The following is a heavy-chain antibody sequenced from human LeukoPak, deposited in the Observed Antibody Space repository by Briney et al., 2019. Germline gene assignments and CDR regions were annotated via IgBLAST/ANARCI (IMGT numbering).Heavy chain of an antibody. CDR1: GGSFSGYY. D-gene: IGHD5-18*01. CDR2: INHSGST. Sequence: PSETLSLTCAVYGGSFSGYYWSWIRQPPGKGLEWIGEINHSGSTNYNPSLKSRVTISVDTSKNQFSLKLSSVTAADTAVYYCSRGDYSYGFDWGQGTLVTVSS. V-gene: IGHV4-34*01. J-gene: IGHJ4*02. CDR3: SRGDYSYGFD.